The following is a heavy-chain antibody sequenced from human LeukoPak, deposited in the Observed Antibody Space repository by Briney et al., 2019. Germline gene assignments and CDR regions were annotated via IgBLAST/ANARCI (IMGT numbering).Heavy chain of an antibody. CDR2: LSHGGTRT. D-gene: IGHD1-26*01. J-gene: IGHJ5*02. CDR1: GFTFRNFA. V-gene: IGHV3-23*01. CDR3: AKDIELFMS. Sequence: PGGSLRLSCAASGFTFRNFAMSWVRQAPGKGLEWVSGLSHGGTRTFYAASVKGRFTISRDDSNSTLFLQMDNLRVEDTATYYCAKDIELFMSWGQGTLVIFSS.